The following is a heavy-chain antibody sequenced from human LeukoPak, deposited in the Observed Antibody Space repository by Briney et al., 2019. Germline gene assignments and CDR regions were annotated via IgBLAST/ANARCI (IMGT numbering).Heavy chain of an antibody. Sequence: GRFLRLSCAASGFTFSSYAMHWVRQAPGKGLEWVAVISYDGSNKYYADSVKGRFTISRDNSKNTLYLQMNSLRAEDTAVYYCARDKRAVAILSDAFDIWGQGTMVTVSS. V-gene: IGHV3-30*04. CDR2: ISYDGSNK. CDR3: ARDKRAVAILSDAFDI. D-gene: IGHD6-19*01. CDR1: GFTFSSYA. J-gene: IGHJ3*02.